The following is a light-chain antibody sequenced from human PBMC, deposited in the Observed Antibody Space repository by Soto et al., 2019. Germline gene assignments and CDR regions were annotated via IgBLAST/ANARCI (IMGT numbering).Light chain of an antibody. CDR2: STN. Sequence: QAVVTQEPSFSVSPGGTVTLTCGLTSGSVSTTYYPSWYQQTPGQAPRTLIYSTNIRSSGVPDRFSGSILGNKAALTITGAQADDESDYHCMLYMGGGLVVFGGGTKLHVL. CDR1: SGSVSTTYY. CDR3: MLYMGGGLVV. V-gene: IGLV8-61*01. J-gene: IGLJ2*01.